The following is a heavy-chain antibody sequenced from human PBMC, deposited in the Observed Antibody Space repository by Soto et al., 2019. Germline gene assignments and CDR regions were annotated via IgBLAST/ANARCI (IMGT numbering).Heavy chain of an antibody. CDR3: ARDTIDYYDSSGPPTRWFDP. D-gene: IGHD3-22*01. CDR1: GGSISSYY. V-gene: IGHV4-59*01. Sequence: SETLSLTCTVSGGSISSYYWSWIRQPPGKGLEWIGYIYYSGSTNYNPSLKSRVTISVDTSKNQFSLKLSSVTAADTAVYYCARDTIDYYDSSGPPTRWFDPWGQGTLLTVSS. J-gene: IGHJ5*02. CDR2: IYYSGST.